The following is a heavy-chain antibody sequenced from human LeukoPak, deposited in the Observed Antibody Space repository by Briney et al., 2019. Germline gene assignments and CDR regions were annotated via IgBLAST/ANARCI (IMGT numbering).Heavy chain of an antibody. CDR2: ISGGGVTT. J-gene: IGHJ6*02. CDR3: ARNQQLGGHSYYYYGMDV. D-gene: IGHD3-16*01. CDR1: EFTSIAYA. V-gene: IGHV3-23*01. Sequence: GGSLRLSCVGSEFTSIAYALTWARQAPGKGLEWVSGISGGGVTTYCADSVKGRFTISRDNSKNTLYLQMNSLRADDTAIYYCARNQQLGGHSYYYYGMDVWGQGTTVTVSS.